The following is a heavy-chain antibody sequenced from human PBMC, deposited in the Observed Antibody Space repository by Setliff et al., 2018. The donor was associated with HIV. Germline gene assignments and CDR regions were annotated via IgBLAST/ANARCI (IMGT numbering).Heavy chain of an antibody. D-gene: IGHD3-16*01. V-gene: IGHV3-11*01. CDR3: GNRGGPY. J-gene: IGHJ4*02. CDR2: ISSSEGAI. Sequence: PGGSLRLSCAASGFTFSDYYMSWIRQAPGKGLEWVSYISSSEGAIYYADSVKGRFTISRDNANNILFLQMNNLRVDDTAVYYCGNRGGPYWGQGTLVTVSS. CDR1: GFTFSDYY.